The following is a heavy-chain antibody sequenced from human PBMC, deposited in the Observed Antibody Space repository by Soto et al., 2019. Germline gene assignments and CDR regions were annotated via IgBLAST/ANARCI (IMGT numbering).Heavy chain of an antibody. CDR1: GDSVSSNSAA. D-gene: IGHD6-19*01. CDR3: ARDRIAVVSLDYYYYGMDV. CDR2: TYYRSKWYN. J-gene: IGHJ6*02. Sequence: SQTLSLTCAISGDSVSSNSAAWNWLRQSPSRGLEWLGRTYYRSKWYNDYAVSVKSRMTINPDTSKNQFSLQLNSVTPEDTAVYYCARDRIAVVSLDYYYYGMDVWGQGTTVTVS. V-gene: IGHV6-1*01.